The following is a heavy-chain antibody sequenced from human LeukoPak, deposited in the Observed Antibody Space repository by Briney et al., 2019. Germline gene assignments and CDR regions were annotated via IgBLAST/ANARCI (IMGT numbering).Heavy chain of an antibody. CDR1: GYSFASYW. D-gene: IGHD3-10*01. CDR2: IHPGDSDT. CDR3: ARRGEGPIGGIGY. J-gene: IGHJ4*02. V-gene: IGHV5-51*01. Sequence: GESLKISCKGSGYSFASYWIGWVRQMPGKGLEWMGIIHPGDSDTRYSPSFQGQVTNSAEKSISTAYLQWSSLKASDTAMYYCARRGEGPIGGIGYWGQGTLVTVSS.